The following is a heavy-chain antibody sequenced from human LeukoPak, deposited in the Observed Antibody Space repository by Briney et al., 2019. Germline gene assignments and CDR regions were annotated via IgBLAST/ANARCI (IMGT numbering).Heavy chain of an antibody. Sequence: GASVKVSCKPSGYTFTSYGISWVRQAPGQGLEWMGWISAYNGNTNYAQKPQGRVTMTTDTSTSTAYMELRSLRSDDTAVCYCARSNWGSPDYWGQGTLVTVSS. V-gene: IGHV1-18*01. CDR3: ARSNWGSPDY. CDR2: ISAYNGNT. CDR1: GYTFTSYG. D-gene: IGHD7-27*01. J-gene: IGHJ4*02.